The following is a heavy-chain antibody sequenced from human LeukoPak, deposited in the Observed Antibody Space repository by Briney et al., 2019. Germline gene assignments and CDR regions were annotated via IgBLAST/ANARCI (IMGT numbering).Heavy chain of an antibody. Sequence: PSETLSLTCTVSGGSISSYYWSWIRQPAGKGLEWIGRIYSSGSTNYNPSLKSRVTISVDTSKNQFSLKLSSVTAADTAVYYCARVGYSSSWYFRWFDPWSQGTLVTVSS. CDR3: ARVGYSSSWYFRWFDP. CDR2: IYSSGST. V-gene: IGHV4-4*07. D-gene: IGHD6-13*01. J-gene: IGHJ5*02. CDR1: GGSISSYY.